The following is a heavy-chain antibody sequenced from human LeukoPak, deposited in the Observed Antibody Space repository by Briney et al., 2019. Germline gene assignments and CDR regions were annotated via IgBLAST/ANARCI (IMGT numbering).Heavy chain of an antibody. D-gene: IGHD3-22*01. CDR2: ISSSGTSK. CDR3: TRENTSGYGPGAFDI. J-gene: IGHJ3*02. V-gene: IGHV3-48*03. CDR1: GFTFSSYE. Sequence: GGSLRLSCAASGFTFSSYEMSWVRQAPGKGLEWIAYISSSGTSKNYEDPVKGRFTISRDNAKNSLYLQMSSLRAEDTAVYHCTRENTSGYGPGAFDIWGLGTMVTVSS.